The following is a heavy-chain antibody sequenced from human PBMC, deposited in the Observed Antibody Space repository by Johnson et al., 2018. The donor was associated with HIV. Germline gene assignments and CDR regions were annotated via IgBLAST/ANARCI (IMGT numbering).Heavy chain of an antibody. CDR2: ISYDGSNK. D-gene: IGHD5-18*01. Sequence: QMQLVESGGGVVQPGRSLRLSCAASGFTFSSYAMHWVRQAPGKGLEWVAVISYDGSNKYYADSVKGRFTISRDSSKNTLFLQLNSLRPEDTAVYYCARVSLAYSYGYDALDIWGQGTMVTVSA. V-gene: IGHV3-30*14. J-gene: IGHJ3*02. CDR3: ARVSLAYSYGYDALDI. CDR1: GFTFSSYA.